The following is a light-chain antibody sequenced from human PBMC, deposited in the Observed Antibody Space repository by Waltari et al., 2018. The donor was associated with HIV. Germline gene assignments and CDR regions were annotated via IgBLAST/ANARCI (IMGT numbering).Light chain of an antibody. CDR1: QRLSGHY. Sequence: EIVLTQSPTTLSLSPGERATLSCRASQRLSGHYLAWYQQKPGQAPRLLMYGSSSRATGIPDRFTGSGSGTDFTLTISRLEPEDFAVYYCQQYVDSRTFGQGTTVEI. V-gene: IGKV3-20*01. J-gene: IGKJ1*01. CDR2: GSS. CDR3: QQYVDSRT.